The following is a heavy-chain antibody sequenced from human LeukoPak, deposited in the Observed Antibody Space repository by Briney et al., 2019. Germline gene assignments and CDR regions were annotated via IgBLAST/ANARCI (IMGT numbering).Heavy chain of an antibody. D-gene: IGHD1-7*01. J-gene: IGHJ4*02. V-gene: IGHV1-3*01. CDR1: GYTFTSYA. Sequence: GASVKVSCKASGYTFTSYAMHWVRQAPGQRLEWMGWINAGNGNTKYSQKFQGRVTMTTDTSTSTAYMELRSLRSDDTAVYYCARVLELPDHFDYWGQGTLVTVSS. CDR3: ARVLELPDHFDY. CDR2: INAGNGNT.